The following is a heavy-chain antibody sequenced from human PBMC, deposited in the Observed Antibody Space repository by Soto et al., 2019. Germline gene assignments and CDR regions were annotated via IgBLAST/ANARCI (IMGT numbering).Heavy chain of an antibody. J-gene: IGHJ4*02. V-gene: IGHV1-3*01. D-gene: IGHD6-13*01. CDR1: GFTFSHSA. Sequence: GASVKVSCKASGFTFSHSAMQWVRQARGQSLEWIGWIVAGNGATKYSQNFQDRVTIARDTSANTAFMELSSLRSEDTAVYYCARGSAAAGPYYFDYWAQGTLVTVSS. CDR3: ARGSAAAGPYYFDY. CDR2: IVAGNGAT.